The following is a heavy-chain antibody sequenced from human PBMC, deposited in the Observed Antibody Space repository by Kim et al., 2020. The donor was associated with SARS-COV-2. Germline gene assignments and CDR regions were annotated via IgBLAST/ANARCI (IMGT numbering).Heavy chain of an antibody. Sequence: SETLSLTCTVSGGSISSSSYYWGWIRQPPGKGLEWIGSIYYSGSTYYNPSLKSRVTISVDTSKNQFSLKLSSVTAADTAVYYCARQGGCSSTSCPPSFDYWGQGTLVTVSS. J-gene: IGHJ4*02. D-gene: IGHD2-2*01. CDR1: GGSISSSSYY. CDR2: IYYSGST. CDR3: ARQGGCSSTSCPPSFDY. V-gene: IGHV4-39*01.